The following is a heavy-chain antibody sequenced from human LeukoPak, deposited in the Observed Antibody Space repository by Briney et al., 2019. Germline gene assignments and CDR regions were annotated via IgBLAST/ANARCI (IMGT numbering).Heavy chain of an antibody. Sequence: GGSLRLSCAASGFTFSSYWMSWVRQAPGKGLEWVANINQDGSDKYYVDSVKGRFTISRDNAQNSLYLQMNSLRAEDTAVYYCASFLSSGYYQTWYDPWGQGTLVTVSS. V-gene: IGHV3-7*01. CDR2: INQDGSDK. D-gene: IGHD3-22*01. J-gene: IGHJ5*02. CDR1: GFTFSSYW. CDR3: ASFLSSGYYQTWYDP.